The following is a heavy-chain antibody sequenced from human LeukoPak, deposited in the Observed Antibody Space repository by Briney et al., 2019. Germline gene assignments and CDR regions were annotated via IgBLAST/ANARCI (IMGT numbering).Heavy chain of an antibody. Sequence: PSETLSFTCAVSGGSISSSNWWSWVRQPPGKGLEWIGEIYHSGSTNYNPSLKSRVTISVDKSKNQFSLKLSSVTAADTAVYYCARERWEDDPNKGPFDYWGQGTLVTVSS. V-gene: IGHV4-4*02. CDR3: ARERWEDDPNKGPFDY. CDR1: GGSISSSNW. CDR2: IYHSGST. J-gene: IGHJ4*02. D-gene: IGHD1-26*01.